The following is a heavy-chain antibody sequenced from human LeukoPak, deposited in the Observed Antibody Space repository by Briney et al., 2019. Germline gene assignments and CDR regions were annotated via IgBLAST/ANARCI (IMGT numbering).Heavy chain of an antibody. CDR1: GYTFTSYG. CDR3: ARGSMGATNYYMDV. D-gene: IGHD1-26*01. Sequence: ASVKVSCKASGYTFTSYGISWVRQAPGQGLEWMGWISAYNGNTNYAQKLQGRVTITRNTSISTAYMELSSLRSEDTAVYYCARGSMGATNYYMDVWGKGTTVTVSS. CDR2: ISAYNGNT. J-gene: IGHJ6*03. V-gene: IGHV1-18*01.